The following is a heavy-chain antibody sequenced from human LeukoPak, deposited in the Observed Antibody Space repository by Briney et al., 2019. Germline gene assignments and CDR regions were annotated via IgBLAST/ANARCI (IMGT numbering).Heavy chain of an antibody. CDR2: ISYDGSNK. Sequence: GRSLRLSCAASGSTFSSYAMHWVRQAPGKGLEWVAVISYDGSNKYYADSVKGRFTISRDNSKNTLYLQMNSLRAEDTAVYYCARGDGYNFGGQGTLVTVSS. D-gene: IGHD5-12*01. CDR3: ARGDGYNF. V-gene: IGHV3-30-3*01. CDR1: GSTFSSYA. J-gene: IGHJ4*02.